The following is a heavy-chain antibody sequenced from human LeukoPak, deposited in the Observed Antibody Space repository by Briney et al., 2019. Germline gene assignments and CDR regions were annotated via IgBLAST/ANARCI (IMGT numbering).Heavy chain of an antibody. CDR2: IYYSGCT. J-gene: IGHJ4*02. CDR1: GGSISSYY. CDR3: ARGQRRLQDY. Sequence: SETLSLTCTVSGGSISSYYWTWIRQPPGKGLEWIGYIYYSGCTNYNPSLKSRVTISLDTSKSQISLKLSSVTAADTAVYYCARGQRRLQDYWGQGTLVTVSS. V-gene: IGHV4-59*01.